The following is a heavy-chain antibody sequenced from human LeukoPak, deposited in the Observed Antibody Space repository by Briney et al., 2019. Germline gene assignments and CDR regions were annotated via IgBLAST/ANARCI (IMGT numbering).Heavy chain of an antibody. CDR2: ISSSGSTI. J-gene: IGHJ5*02. CDR1: GFTFSDYY. D-gene: IGHD2-15*01. Sequence: GGSLRLSCAVSGFTFSDYYMSWIRQAPGKGLEWVSYISSSGSTIYYADSVKGRFTISRDNAKNSLYLQMNSLRAEDTAVYYCAKVKGDRPNWFDPWGQGTLVTVSS. CDR3: AKVKGDRPNWFDP. V-gene: IGHV3-11*01.